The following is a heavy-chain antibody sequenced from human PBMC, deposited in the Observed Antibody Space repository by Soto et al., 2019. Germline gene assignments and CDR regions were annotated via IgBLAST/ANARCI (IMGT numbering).Heavy chain of an antibody. CDR1: GGSFSDFY. D-gene: IGHD2-15*01. Sequence: QVQLQQWGAGLLKPSETLSLTCAVSGGSFSDFYWTWIRQLPGKGLEWIGEINHIGYTNYNPSLESRLAISVDTSKNQFSLNLRSVTAADTAVYYCGPRGAVAPRGYWGQGTLVTVSS. J-gene: IGHJ4*02. V-gene: IGHV4-34*02. CDR3: GPRGAVAPRGY. CDR2: INHIGYT.